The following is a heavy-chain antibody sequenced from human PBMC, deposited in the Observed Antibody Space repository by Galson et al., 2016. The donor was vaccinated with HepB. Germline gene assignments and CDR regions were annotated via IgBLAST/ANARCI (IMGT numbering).Heavy chain of an antibody. V-gene: IGHV3-21*01. CDR3: VSPVATDAFDV. Sequence: SLRLSCAASGFMFSNFGMNWVRQAPGKGLEWVSSISGTSIYIYYADSVKGRFTISRDNAKNSVYLQMNSLRAEDTAVYYCVSPVATDAFDVWGQGTMVTVSS. CDR2: ISGTSIYI. CDR1: GFMFSNFG. J-gene: IGHJ3*01.